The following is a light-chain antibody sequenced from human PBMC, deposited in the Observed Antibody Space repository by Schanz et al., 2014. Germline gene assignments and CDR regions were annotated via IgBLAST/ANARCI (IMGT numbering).Light chain of an antibody. Sequence: QSVLTQPPSVSGAPGQRVTISCTGSSSNIGAGYDVHWYQQLPGTAPKLLIYGNSNRPSGVPDRFSGSKSGTSASLAITGLQAEDEANYYCQSFESSLRGYVFGTGTKLTVL. CDR1: SSNIGAGYD. V-gene: IGLV1-40*01. CDR2: GNS. CDR3: QSFESSLRGYV. J-gene: IGLJ1*01.